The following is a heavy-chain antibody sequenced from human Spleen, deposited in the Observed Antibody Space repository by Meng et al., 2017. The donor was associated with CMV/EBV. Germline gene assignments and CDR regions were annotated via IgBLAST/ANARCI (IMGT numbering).Heavy chain of an antibody. Sequence: VKLVESGGGFVKAWGSLRPSCAASGFTVSSNYSSWVRQAPGKGLEWVSVIYSGGSTYYADSVKGRFTISRDNSKNTLYLQMNSLRAEDTAVYYCASLGYWCQGTLVTVSS. CDR2: IYSGGST. CDR3: ASLGY. CDR1: GFTVSSNY. V-gene: IGHV3-66*01. J-gene: IGHJ4*02.